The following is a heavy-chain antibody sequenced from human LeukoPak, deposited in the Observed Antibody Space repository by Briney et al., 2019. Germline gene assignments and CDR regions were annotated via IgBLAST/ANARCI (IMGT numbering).Heavy chain of an antibody. CDR3: ARGRVNFWSGYYTADY. Sequence: ASVKVSCKASGYTFTSYGISWVRQAPGQGLEWMGWISAYNGNTNYAQKLQGRVTMTTDTSTSTAYMELRSLRSDDTAVYYCARGRVNFWSGYYTADYWGQGTLVTVSS. V-gene: IGHV1-18*01. CDR1: GYTFTSYG. CDR2: ISAYNGNT. D-gene: IGHD3-3*01. J-gene: IGHJ4*02.